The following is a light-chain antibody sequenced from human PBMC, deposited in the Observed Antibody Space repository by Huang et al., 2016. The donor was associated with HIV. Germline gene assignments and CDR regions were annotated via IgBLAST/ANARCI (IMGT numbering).Light chain of an antibody. J-gene: IGKJ3*01. CDR3: QQRSNWPLFT. Sequence: EIVLTQSPATLSLSPGERATLSCKASQSVSSSLAWYQQKPGQAPRLLIYDTSHRATGIPAMFSGSESGTDFTLTISSLEPEDFAVYYCQQRSNWPLFTFGPGTKVDIK. CDR2: DTS. V-gene: IGKV3-11*01. CDR1: QSVSSS.